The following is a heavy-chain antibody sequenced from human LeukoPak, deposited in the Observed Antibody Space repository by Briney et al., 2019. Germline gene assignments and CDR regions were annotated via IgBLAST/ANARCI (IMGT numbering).Heavy chain of an antibody. V-gene: IGHV3-30*02. J-gene: IGHJ4*02. Sequence: PGGSLRLSCAASGFTFSSYGIHWVRQAPGKGLEWVAFIRYDGSNKYYADSVKGRFTISRDNSKNTLYLQMNSLRAEDTAVYYCATAMVRGVIITSPTTGYWGQGTLVTVSS. CDR1: GFTFSSYG. D-gene: IGHD3-10*01. CDR3: ATAMVRGVIITSPTTGY. CDR2: IRYDGSNK.